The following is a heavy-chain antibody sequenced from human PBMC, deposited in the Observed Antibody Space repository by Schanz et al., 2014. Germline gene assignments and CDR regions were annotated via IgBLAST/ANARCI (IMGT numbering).Heavy chain of an antibody. Sequence: EVQVVESGGGLVQPGGSLRLSCTASGFNSDDYAMHWVRQAPGKGLEWVSAISGRDGSTYYADSVKGRFTISRDNSKNTLYLQMNSLRAEDTAVYYCAKGRFGELSAFDIWGQGTMVTVSS. V-gene: IGHV3-23*04. D-gene: IGHD3-10*01. CDR3: AKGRFGELSAFDI. CDR1: GFNSDDYA. CDR2: ISGRDGST. J-gene: IGHJ3*02.